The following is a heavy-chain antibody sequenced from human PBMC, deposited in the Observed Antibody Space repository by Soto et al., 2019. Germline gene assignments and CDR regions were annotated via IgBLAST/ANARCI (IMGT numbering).Heavy chain of an antibody. CDR3: AGRPEIHPR. J-gene: IGHJ4*02. CDR2: IHRSGVT. V-gene: IGHV4-4*02. CDR1: GGSTSSSDW. D-gene: IGHD1-26*01. Sequence: QVHLQESGPGLVKPSETLSLTCAISGGSTSSSDWWTWVRQPPGEGLEWIGEIHRSGVTNYNSSLESRLTISLDHSRNQFSLSLTSVTAAAAAVYFCAGRPEIHPRWGQGILVPVSS.